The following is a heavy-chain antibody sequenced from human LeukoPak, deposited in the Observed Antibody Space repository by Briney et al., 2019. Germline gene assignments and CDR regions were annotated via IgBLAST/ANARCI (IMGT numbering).Heavy chain of an antibody. D-gene: IGHD2/OR15-2a*01. Sequence: ASVKVSCKASGYTFTSYYMHWVRQAPGQGLEWMGIINPSGGSTSYAQKFQGRVTMTRDTSTSTVYMELSSLRSEDTAVYYCARLPVFLAPDLGGMDVWGQGTTVTVSS. CDR2: INPSGGST. CDR3: ARLPVFLAPDLGGMDV. V-gene: IGHV1-46*01. J-gene: IGHJ6*02. CDR1: GYTFTSYY.